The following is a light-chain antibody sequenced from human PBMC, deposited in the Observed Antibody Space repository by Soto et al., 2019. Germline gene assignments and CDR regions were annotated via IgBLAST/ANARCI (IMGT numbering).Light chain of an antibody. J-gene: IGKJ1*01. CDR2: GAS. CDR1: QSVSSSY. V-gene: IGKV3-20*01. Sequence: EIVLTQSPGTLSLSPGERATLSCRASQSVSSSYLAWYQQKPGQAPRLLIYGASSRATGTPDRFSGSGSGTDFNLTISRLEPEDFGVYYCQQYGSSPRTFGQGTKVEIK. CDR3: QQYGSSPRT.